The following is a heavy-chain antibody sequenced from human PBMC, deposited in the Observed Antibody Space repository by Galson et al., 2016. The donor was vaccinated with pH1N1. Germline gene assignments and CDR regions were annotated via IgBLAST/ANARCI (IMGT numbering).Heavy chain of an antibody. CDR1: GISDMR. CDR3: AHQPSGEGFAP. J-gene: IGHJ5*01. V-gene: IGHV2-70*04. Sequence: PALVKPTQTLTLTCTFSGISDMRVSWFRQPPGKALNWLERIAWDDEKFYSPSLKTRLTIPKDTSRTQVVLIMTNMAPVDTATYYCAHQPSGEGFAPWGQGILVTVSS. D-gene: IGHD3-16*01. CDR2: IAWDDEK.